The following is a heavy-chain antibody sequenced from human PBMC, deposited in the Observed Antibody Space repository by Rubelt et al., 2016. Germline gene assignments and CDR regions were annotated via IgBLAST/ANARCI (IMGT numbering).Heavy chain of an antibody. Sequence: QLQLQESGPGLVKPSETLSLTCTVSGGSISSRSYYWGWIRQPPGKGLEWIGSIYYSGSSYYNPSLESRVTISVATSKNQFSLKLSSVTAAEAAVFYCAGELPAAGAGWFDPWGQGTLVTVSS. CDR3: AGELPAAGAGWFDP. D-gene: IGHD2-2*01. V-gene: IGHV4-39*07. CDR1: GGSISSRSYY. J-gene: IGHJ5*02. CDR2: IYYSGSS.